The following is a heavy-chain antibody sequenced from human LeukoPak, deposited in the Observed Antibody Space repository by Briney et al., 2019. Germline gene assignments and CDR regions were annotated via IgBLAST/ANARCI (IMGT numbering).Heavy chain of an antibody. Sequence: ASVKVSCKASGYTFTSYGISWVRQAPGQGLEWMGWISAYNGNTNYAQKLQGRVTMTTDTSTSTAYMELRSLRSDDTAVYYCARDPPDFYDSSGPLEDIWGQGTMVTVSS. V-gene: IGHV1-18*01. J-gene: IGHJ3*02. D-gene: IGHD3-22*01. CDR3: ARDPPDFYDSSGPLEDI. CDR2: ISAYNGNT. CDR1: GYTFTSYG.